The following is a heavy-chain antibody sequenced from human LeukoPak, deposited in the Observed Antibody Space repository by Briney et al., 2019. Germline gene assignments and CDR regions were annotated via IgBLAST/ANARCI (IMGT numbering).Heavy chain of an antibody. CDR1: GYTFTGYY. CDR3: ARVTITMVRGVIIVPAEGDY. Sequence: GASVKVSCKASGYTFTGYYMHWVRQAPGQGLEWMGWISAYNGNTNYAQRLQGRVTMTTDTSTSTAYMELRSLRSDDTAVYYCARVTITMVRGVIIVPAEGDYWGQGTLVTVSS. J-gene: IGHJ4*02. D-gene: IGHD3-10*01. CDR2: ISAYNGNT. V-gene: IGHV1-18*04.